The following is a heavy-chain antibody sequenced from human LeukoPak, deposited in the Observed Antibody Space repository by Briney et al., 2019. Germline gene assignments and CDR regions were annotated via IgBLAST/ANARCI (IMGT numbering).Heavy chain of an antibody. CDR3: AKEGYYGSGSFPDY. J-gene: IGHJ4*02. D-gene: IGHD3-10*01. V-gene: IGHV3-30*18. CDR2: VSSDGNNK. Sequence: PGGSLRLSCAASGFTFSSYGIHWVRQAPAKGLEWLGVVSSDGNNKYYPDSVKGRFTISRDNSKNTLYLQMNRLRAEDTAVYYCAKEGYYGSGSFPDYWGRGTLVTVSS. CDR1: GFTFSSYG.